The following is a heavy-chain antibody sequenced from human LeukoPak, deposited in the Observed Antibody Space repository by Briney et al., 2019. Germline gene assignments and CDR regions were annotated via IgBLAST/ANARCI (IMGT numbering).Heavy chain of an antibody. CDR2: INTSGST. Sequence: SETLSLTCTVSGGAISSGSYYWSWIRQPAGKGLEWIGRINTSGSTNYNPSLKSRVTISVDMSKNQFSLRLSSVTAADTAIYYCARVGATSPYYYYYYMDVWGKGTTVTISS. CDR1: GGAISSGSYY. CDR3: ARVGATSPYYYYYYMDV. J-gene: IGHJ6*03. V-gene: IGHV4-61*02. D-gene: IGHD3-16*01.